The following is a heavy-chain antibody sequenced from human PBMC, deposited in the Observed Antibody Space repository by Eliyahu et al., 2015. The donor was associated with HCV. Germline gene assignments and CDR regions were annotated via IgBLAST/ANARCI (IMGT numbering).Heavy chain of an antibody. CDR2: XHSDGSR. V-gene: IGHV3-53*01. J-gene: IGHJ6*02. CDR1: GFRVXXXY. Sequence: EVQLVXSGXGLIQPGGSLRLXCAVXGFRVXXXYMNWIRQASGKGLEWVSVXHSDGSRDYADSVKGRFTISRDTFKNVVHLEMKSLRVEDTAVYYCARKRPPISIFGVAAGGMDVWGQGTTVTVSS. CDR3: ARKRPPISIFGVAAGGMDV. D-gene: IGHD3-3*01.